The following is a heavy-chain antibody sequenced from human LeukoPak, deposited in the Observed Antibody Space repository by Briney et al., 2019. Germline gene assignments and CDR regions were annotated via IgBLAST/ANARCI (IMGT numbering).Heavy chain of an antibody. CDR2: IKNDGSDK. D-gene: IGHD5-12*01. V-gene: IGHV3-7*01. Sequence: GGSLRLSCEASGFSFSAARMTWVRQAPGKGLEWVATIKNDGSDKYYVDSVKGRFTLSRDNAKNSVYLQMNSLRVEDTAVYYCVNLGYSDGGQGTLVTVSS. CDR1: GFSFSAAR. CDR3: VNLGYSD. J-gene: IGHJ4*02.